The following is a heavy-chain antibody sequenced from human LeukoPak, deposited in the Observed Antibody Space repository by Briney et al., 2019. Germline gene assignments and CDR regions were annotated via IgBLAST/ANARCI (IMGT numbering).Heavy chain of an antibody. D-gene: IGHD3-22*01. Sequence: GGSLRLSCAASGFTFSSYAMSWVRQAPGKGLEWVSAISGSGGSTYYADSVKGRFTISRDNAKNSLYLQMNSLRAEDTAVYYCAYSSGSIYGMDVWGQGTTVTVSS. CDR1: GFTFSSYA. CDR2: ISGSGGST. CDR3: AYSSGSIYGMDV. J-gene: IGHJ6*02. V-gene: IGHV3-23*01.